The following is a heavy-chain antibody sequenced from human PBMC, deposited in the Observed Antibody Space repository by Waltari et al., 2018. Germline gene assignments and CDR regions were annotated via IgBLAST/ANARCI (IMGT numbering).Heavy chain of an antibody. CDR3: ARGRCSSTSCYSSYYYYYGMDV. D-gene: IGHD2-2*01. CDR1: GGSFSGYY. V-gene: IGHV4-34*01. CDR2: INHSGST. Sequence: QVQLQQWGAGLLKPSETLSLTCAVSGGSFSGYYWRWIRQPPGKGLEWIGEINHSGSTNYNPSLKSRVTISGDTSKNQFSRKRSAVTAADTAVYYCARGRCSSTSCYSSYYYYYGMDVWGQGTTVTVSS. J-gene: IGHJ6*02.